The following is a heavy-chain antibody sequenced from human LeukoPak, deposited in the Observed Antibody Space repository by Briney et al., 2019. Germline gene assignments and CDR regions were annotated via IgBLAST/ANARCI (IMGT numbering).Heavy chain of an antibody. J-gene: IGHJ6*02. Sequence: PGGSLRLSCKGSGYSFTSYWIGWGRQMPGKGLEWMGIIYPGDSDTRYSPSFQGQVTISADKSISTAYLQWSSLKASDTAMYYCARLGDCSGCSCYPDYYGMDVWGQGTTVTVSS. CDR2: IYPGDSDT. D-gene: IGHD2-15*01. CDR3: ARLGDCSGCSCYPDYYGMDV. CDR1: GYSFTSYW. V-gene: IGHV5-51*01.